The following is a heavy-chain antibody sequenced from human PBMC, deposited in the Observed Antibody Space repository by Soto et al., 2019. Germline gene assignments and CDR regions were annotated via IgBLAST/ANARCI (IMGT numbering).Heavy chain of an antibody. CDR2: INTANDNT. CDR1: GYTFTSYA. D-gene: IGHD6-13*01. J-gene: IGHJ4*02. CDR3: ARGSSWSYFDY. Sequence: QVQLVQSGAEVKKPGASVKVSCKASGYTFTSYAMHWVRQAPGQRLEWMGSINTANDNTRYSQNFQGRVTITRDPFASTAYMELSSLKSEDTAVYYCARGSSWSYFDYWGQGTLVTVSP. V-gene: IGHV1-3*04.